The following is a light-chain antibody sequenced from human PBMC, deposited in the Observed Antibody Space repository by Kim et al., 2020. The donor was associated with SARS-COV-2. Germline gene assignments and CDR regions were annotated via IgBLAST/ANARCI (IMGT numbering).Light chain of an antibody. V-gene: IGKV1-39*01. CDR1: QNINSH. CDR2: AAS. Sequence: ASVGDRVTITCRTSQNINSHLNWYQQKPGKAPKLLIYAASSLQSGVPSRFSGSGSGTDFTLTISSLQPEDFATYYCQQSYSTPPYTFGQGTKLEI. J-gene: IGKJ2*01. CDR3: QQSYSTPPYT.